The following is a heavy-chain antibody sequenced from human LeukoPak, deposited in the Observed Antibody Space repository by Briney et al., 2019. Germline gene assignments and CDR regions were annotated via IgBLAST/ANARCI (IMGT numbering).Heavy chain of an antibody. CDR1: GYSISSGYY. Sequence: SETLSLTCTVSGYSISSGYYWGWIRQPPGKGLEWIGSIYHSGSTYYNPSLKSRVTISVDTSKNQFSLKLSSVTAADTAVYYCARSGYDSSGYYFADFDYWGQGTLVTVSS. J-gene: IGHJ4*02. CDR2: IYHSGST. CDR3: ARSGYDSSGYYFADFDY. V-gene: IGHV4-38-2*02. D-gene: IGHD3-22*01.